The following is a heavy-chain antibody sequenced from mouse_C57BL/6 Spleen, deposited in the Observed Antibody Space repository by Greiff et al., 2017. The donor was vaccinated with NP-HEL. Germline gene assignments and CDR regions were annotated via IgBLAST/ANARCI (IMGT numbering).Heavy chain of an antibody. CDR2: ISYDGSN. CDR3: ARDNYGSDYFDY. J-gene: IGHJ2*01. CDR1: GYSITSGYY. D-gene: IGHD1-1*01. Sequence: EVQVVESGPGLVKPSQSLSLTCSVTGYSITSGYYWNWIRQFPGNKLEWMGYISYDGSNNYNPSLKNRISITRDTSKNQFFLKLNSVTTEDTATYYCARDNYGSDYFDYWGQGTTLTVSS. V-gene: IGHV3-6*01.